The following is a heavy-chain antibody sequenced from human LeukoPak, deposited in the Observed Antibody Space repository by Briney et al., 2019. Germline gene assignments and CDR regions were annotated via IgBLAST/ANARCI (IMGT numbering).Heavy chain of an antibody. D-gene: IGHD2-8*01. Sequence: PGGSLRLSCAASGFSFRSYAMSWVRQAPGKGLEWVSGISGSGGSAYYTDSVKGRFTISRDNSNNTAYLQMNSLRAEDTAVYFCAKGRVSRVYASSDSWGQGTLVTVSS. J-gene: IGHJ4*02. CDR3: AKGRVSRVYASSDS. CDR1: GFSFRSYA. V-gene: IGHV3-23*01. CDR2: ISGSGGSA.